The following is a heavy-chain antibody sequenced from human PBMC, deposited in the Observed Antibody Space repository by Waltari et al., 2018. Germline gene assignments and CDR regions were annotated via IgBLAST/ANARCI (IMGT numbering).Heavy chain of an antibody. CDR1: GFTFSSYG. CDR2: IGYDGSKK. V-gene: IGHV3-30*02. CDR3: ARPAYGSGSYLFY. J-gene: IGHJ4*02. Sequence: QVQLVESGGGVVQPGGSLRLSCAASGFTFSSYGMHWVRQAPGKGMEWVGFIGYDGSKKYYAYSVKGRFTISRDNSKNTLYLQMNSLRAEDTAVYYCARPAYGSGSYLFYWGQGTLVTVSS. D-gene: IGHD3-10*01.